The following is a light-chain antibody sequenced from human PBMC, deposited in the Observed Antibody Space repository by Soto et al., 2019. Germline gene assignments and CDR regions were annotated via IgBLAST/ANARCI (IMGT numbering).Light chain of an antibody. CDR1: QSISSW. CDR2: KAS. CDR3: QQYKSYRA. V-gene: IGKV1-5*03. Sequence: DIQMTQSPSTLSASVGDRVTITCRASQSISSWLAWYQQKPGQAPKLLISKASSSESGVPSRFSGSGSGTEFTLTISSLQPDDSATYYCQQYKSYRAFGQGTKVDIK. J-gene: IGKJ1*01.